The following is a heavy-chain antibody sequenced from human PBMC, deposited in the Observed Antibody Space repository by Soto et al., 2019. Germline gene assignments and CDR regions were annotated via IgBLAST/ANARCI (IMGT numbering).Heavy chain of an antibody. D-gene: IGHD3-22*01. CDR1: GYTFTGYY. V-gene: IGHV1-2*02. CDR2: INPNSGGT. J-gene: IGHJ3*02. Sequence: ASVKVSCKASGYTFTGYYLHWVGQAPGQVLEWMGWINPNSGGTNYAQKFQGRVTMTRDKSISTAYMELSRLRSDDTAVYYCARDPRITMIGVAYAYAFEIWGQGTMVTDSS. CDR3: ARDPRITMIGVAYAYAFEI.